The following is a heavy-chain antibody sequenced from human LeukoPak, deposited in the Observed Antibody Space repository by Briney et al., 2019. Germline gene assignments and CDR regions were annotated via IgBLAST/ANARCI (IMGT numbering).Heavy chain of an antibody. D-gene: IGHD3-10*01. J-gene: IGHJ6*03. CDR3: ARVYYYGSGSYRDYYYYMDV. CDR1: GGSISSYY. Sequence: SETLSLTCTVSGGSISSYYWSWIRQPPGKGLEWIGYIYYSGSTNYNPSLKSRVTISVDTSKNQFSLKLSSVTAADTAVYYCARVYYYGSGSYRDYYYYMDVWGKGTTVTVSS. CDR2: IYYSGST. V-gene: IGHV4-59*12.